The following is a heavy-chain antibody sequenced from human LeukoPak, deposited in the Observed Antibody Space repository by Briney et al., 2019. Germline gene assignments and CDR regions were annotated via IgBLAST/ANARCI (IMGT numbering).Heavy chain of an antibody. CDR2: ISSSGSTI. Sequence: PGGSLRLSCAASGFTFSDYYMSWIRQAPGKGLEWVSYISSSGSTIHYADSVKGRFTISRDNAKNSLYLQMNSLRAEDTAVYYCASEGSYNWNTVDYWGQGTLVTVSS. CDR1: GFTFSDYY. V-gene: IGHV3-11*01. J-gene: IGHJ4*02. D-gene: IGHD1/OR15-1a*01. CDR3: ASEGSYNWNTVDY.